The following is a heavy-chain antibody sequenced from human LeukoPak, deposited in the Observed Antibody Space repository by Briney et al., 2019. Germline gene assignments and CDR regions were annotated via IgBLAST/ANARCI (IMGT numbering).Heavy chain of an antibody. CDR1: GFTFSSYE. Sequence: GGTLRLSCAASGFTFSSYEMNWVRQAPGKGLEWVSYISSSGSTIYYADSVKGRFTISRDNAKNSLYLQMNSLRAEDTAVYYCAELGITMIGGVCGKGTTVTISS. CDR3: AELGITMIGGV. CDR2: ISSSGSTI. J-gene: IGHJ6*04. D-gene: IGHD3-10*02. V-gene: IGHV3-48*03.